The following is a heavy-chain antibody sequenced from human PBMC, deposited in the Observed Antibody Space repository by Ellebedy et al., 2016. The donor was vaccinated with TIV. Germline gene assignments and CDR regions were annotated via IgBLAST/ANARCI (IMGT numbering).Heavy chain of an antibody. Sequence: GESLKISXAASGVTFSNYAMHWVRQAPGKGLEWVTIISYDGNTKYYADSVKGRFTISRDNSKNALFLQMNGLRVEDTAVYYCARGYATGKNYNPGLDYWGQGTLVTVSS. CDR2: ISYDGNTK. D-gene: IGHD3-10*01. V-gene: IGHV3-30-3*01. CDR1: GVTFSNYA. CDR3: ARGYATGKNYNPGLDY. J-gene: IGHJ4*02.